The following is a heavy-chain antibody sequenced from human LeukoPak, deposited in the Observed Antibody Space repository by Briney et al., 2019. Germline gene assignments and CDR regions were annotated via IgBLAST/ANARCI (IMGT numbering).Heavy chain of an antibody. V-gene: IGHV3-33*06. J-gene: IGHJ4*02. CDR3: AKETALKYSYDVY. CDR2: IWYDGSNK. CDR1: GFTFSSYG. Sequence: PGRSLRLSCAASGFTFSSYGMHWVRQAPGKGLEWVAVIWYDGSNKYYADSVKGRFTISRDNSKNTLYLQMNSLRAEDTAVYYCAKETALKYSYDVYWGQGTLVTVSS. D-gene: IGHD5-18*01.